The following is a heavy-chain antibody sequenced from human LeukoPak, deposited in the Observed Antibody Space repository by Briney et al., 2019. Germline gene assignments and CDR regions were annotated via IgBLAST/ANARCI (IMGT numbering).Heavy chain of an antibody. D-gene: IGHD6-13*01. Sequence: SETLSLTCTVSGGSISSYYWSWIRQPPGKGLEWIGYIYYSGSTNYNPSLKSRVTISVDTSKNQFSLKLSSVTAADTAVYYCARGFTPYSSSWPDWFDPWGQGTLVTVSS. V-gene: IGHV4-59*12. J-gene: IGHJ5*02. CDR2: IYYSGST. CDR3: ARGFTPYSSSWPDWFDP. CDR1: GGSISSYY.